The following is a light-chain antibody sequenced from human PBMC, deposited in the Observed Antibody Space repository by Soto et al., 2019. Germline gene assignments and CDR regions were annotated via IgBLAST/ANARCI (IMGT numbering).Light chain of an antibody. Sequence: DIVMTQSPDSLAVSLGERATINCKSSQSLLFNSNNKNYLAWYQQKPGQPPKLLIYWASTRESGVPDRFSGSGSGTDFTLTISSLQAEDVEVYYCQQYYNTPSPTFGGGTKVEIK. CDR2: WAS. J-gene: IGKJ4*01. V-gene: IGKV4-1*01. CDR3: QQYYNTPSPT. CDR1: QSLLFNSNNKNY.